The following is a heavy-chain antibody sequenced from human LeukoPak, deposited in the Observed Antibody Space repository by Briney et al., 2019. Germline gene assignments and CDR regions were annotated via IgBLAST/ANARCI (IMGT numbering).Heavy chain of an antibody. V-gene: IGHV3-30-3*01. CDR2: ISYDGSNK. CDR3: ASLSVAGPPEDGAFDI. J-gene: IGHJ3*02. CDR1: GFTFSSYA. Sequence: PGGSLRLSCAASGFTFSSYAMHWVRQAPGKGLEWVAVISYDGSNKYYADSVKGRFTISRDNAKNSLYLQMNSLRSEDTAVYYCASLSVAGPPEDGAFDIWGQGTMVTVSS. D-gene: IGHD6-19*01.